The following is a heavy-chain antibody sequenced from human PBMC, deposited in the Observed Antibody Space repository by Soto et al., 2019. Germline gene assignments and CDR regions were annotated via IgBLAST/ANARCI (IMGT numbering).Heavy chain of an antibody. CDR3: ARGRERRGEGAFDI. CDR1: GYTFTGYY. V-gene: IGHV1-2*04. J-gene: IGHJ3*02. Sequence: QVQLVQSGAEVKKPGASVKVSCKASGYTFTGYYKHWVRQAPGQGLEWMGWINPNSGGTNYAQKFKGWVTMTRDTSISTAYMELSRLRSDDTAVYYCARGRERRGEGAFDIWGQGTMVTVSS. D-gene: IGHD1-1*01. CDR2: INPNSGGT.